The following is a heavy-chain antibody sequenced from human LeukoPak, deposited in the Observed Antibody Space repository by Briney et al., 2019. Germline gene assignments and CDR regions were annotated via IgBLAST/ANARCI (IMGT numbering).Heavy chain of an antibody. CDR2: IYSGGST. D-gene: IGHD4-17*01. Sequence: GGSLRLSCVASGFTFGNYWMTWVRQAPGKGLEWVSVIYSGGSTYYADSVKGRFTISRDNSKNTLYLQMNSLRAEDTAVYYCARGKDGDYPDYWGQGTLVTVSS. CDR1: GFTFGNYW. J-gene: IGHJ4*02. CDR3: ARGKDGDYPDY. V-gene: IGHV3-53*01.